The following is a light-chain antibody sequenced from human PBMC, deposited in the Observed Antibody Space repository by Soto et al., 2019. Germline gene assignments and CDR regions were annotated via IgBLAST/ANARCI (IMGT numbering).Light chain of an antibody. V-gene: IGKV1-33*01. CDR1: QDISNY. CDR2: DAS. CDR3: QQYDNLPPLT. J-gene: IGKJ4*01. Sequence: DIQMTQSPSSLSASVGDRVTITCQASQDISNYLNWYQQKPGKAPKLLIYDASNLETGVPSRFSGGGSGTDFTFTISSLQPEDIATYYCQQYDNLPPLTFGGGTKVDIK.